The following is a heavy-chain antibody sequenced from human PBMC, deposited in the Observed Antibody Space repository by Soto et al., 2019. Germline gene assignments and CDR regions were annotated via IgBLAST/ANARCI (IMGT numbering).Heavy chain of an antibody. J-gene: IGHJ5*02. D-gene: IGHD6-19*01. CDR2: IYYSGST. Sequence: PSETLSLTCTVSGGSISSGGYYWSWIRQNPGKGMECIGYIYYSGSTYYNPSLKSRVTISVDTSKNQFSLKLSSVTAADTAVYYCAREGGKYSSGWYNWFDPWGQGTLVTVSS. CDR1: GGSISSGGYY. CDR3: AREGGKYSSGWYNWFDP. V-gene: IGHV4-31*03.